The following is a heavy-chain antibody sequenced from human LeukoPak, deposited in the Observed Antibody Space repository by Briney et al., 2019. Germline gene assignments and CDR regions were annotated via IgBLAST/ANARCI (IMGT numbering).Heavy chain of an antibody. J-gene: IGHJ4*02. V-gene: IGHV3-23*01. D-gene: IGHD6-6*01. CDR1: GFTFSSYA. CDR2: ISGSGGST. CDR3: AKGSSSSRGYFDY. Sequence: PPGGSLRLSCAASGFTFSSYAMSWVRQAPGKGLEWVSAISGSGGSTYYADSVKGRFTISRDNSKNTLYLQMNSLRAEDTAVYYCAKGSSSSRGYFDYWGQGTLVTVSS.